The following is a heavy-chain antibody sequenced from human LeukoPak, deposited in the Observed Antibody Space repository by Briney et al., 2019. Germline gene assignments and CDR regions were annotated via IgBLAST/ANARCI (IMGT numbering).Heavy chain of an antibody. CDR2: ISSSSGSI. J-gene: IGHJ4*02. V-gene: IGHV3-21*01. CDR1: GFTFDNYN. D-gene: IGHD3-22*01. CDR3: ARDTYDSSGYYYQDY. Sequence: GGSLRLSCGASGFTFDNYNMNWVRQAPGKGLEWVSSISSSSGSIYYADSVKGRFTISRDNAKNSLYLQMNSLRAEDTAVYYCARDTYDSSGYYYQDYWGQGTLVTVSS.